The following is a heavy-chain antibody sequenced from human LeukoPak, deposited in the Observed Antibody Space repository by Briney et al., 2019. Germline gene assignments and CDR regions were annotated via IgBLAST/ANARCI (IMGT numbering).Heavy chain of an antibody. CDR1: GYTFTGYY. V-gene: IGHV1-2*02. Sequence: ASVKVSCKASGYTFTGYYMHWVRQAPGQGLEWMGWINPSSGGTNYAQKFQGRVTMTRDTSISTAYMELSRLRSDDTAVYYCARGGGPEGLWFGELLDYMDVWGKGTTVTVSS. D-gene: IGHD3-10*01. CDR3: ARGGGPEGLWFGELLDYMDV. CDR2: INPSSGGT. J-gene: IGHJ6*03.